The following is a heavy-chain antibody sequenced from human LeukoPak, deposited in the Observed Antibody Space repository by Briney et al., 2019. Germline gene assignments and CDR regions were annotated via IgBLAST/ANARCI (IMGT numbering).Heavy chain of an antibody. J-gene: IGHJ4*02. Sequence: PSETLSLTCTVSGGSISSSSYYWGWIRQPPGKGLEWIGYIYYSGSTYYNPSLKSRVTMSVDTSKNQFSLKLSSVTAVDTAVYYCARSRSKYGSGSYPDYWGQGTLVTVSS. CDR1: GGSISSSSYY. D-gene: IGHD3-10*01. CDR3: ARSRSKYGSGSYPDY. V-gene: IGHV4-39*07. CDR2: IYYSGST.